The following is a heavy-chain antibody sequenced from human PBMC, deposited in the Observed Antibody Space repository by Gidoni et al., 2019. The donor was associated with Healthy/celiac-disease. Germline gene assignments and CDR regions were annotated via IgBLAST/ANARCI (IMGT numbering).Heavy chain of an antibody. J-gene: IGHJ4*02. Sequence: GQGLEWMGGIIPIFGTANYAQKFQGRVTITADESTSTAYMELSSLRSEDTAVYYCARDPTGSYYFDYWGQGTLVTVSS. CDR3: ARDPTGSYYFDY. V-gene: IGHV1-69*01. CDR2: IIPIFGTA.